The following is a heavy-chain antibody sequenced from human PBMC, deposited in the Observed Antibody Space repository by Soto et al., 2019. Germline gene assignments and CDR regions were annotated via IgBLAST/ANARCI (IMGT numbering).Heavy chain of an antibody. Sequence: HPGGSLRLSCAASGFTFSSYSMNWVRQAPGKGLEWVPYISSSSSTIYYADSVKGRFTISRDNAKNSLYLQMNSLRDEDTAVYYCARDTAMGMYYYYGMDAWGQGTTVTVSS. CDR3: ARDTAMGMYYYYGMDA. V-gene: IGHV3-48*02. CDR2: ISSSSSTI. J-gene: IGHJ6*02. CDR1: GFTFSSYS. D-gene: IGHD5-18*01.